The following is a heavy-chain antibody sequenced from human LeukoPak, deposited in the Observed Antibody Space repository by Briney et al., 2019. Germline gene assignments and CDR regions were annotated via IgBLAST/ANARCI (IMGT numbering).Heavy chain of an antibody. V-gene: IGHV1-2*02. D-gene: IGHD5-18*01. Sequence: ASVKVSCKASGYTFTGYYMHWVRQAPGQGLEWMGWINPNSGGTNYAQKFQGRVTMTRDTSISTAYMELSRLGSDDTAVYYCAREWVQLDAFDIWGQGTMVTVSS. CDR1: GYTFTGYY. J-gene: IGHJ3*02. CDR3: AREWVQLDAFDI. CDR2: INPNSGGT.